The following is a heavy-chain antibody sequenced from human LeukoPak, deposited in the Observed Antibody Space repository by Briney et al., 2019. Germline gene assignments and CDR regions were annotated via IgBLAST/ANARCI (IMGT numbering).Heavy chain of an antibody. D-gene: IGHD5-12*01. V-gene: IGHV1-69*06. J-gene: IGHJ4*02. CDR1: GRTFSSYA. CDR2: IIPIFGTA. Sequence: SVKLSCKASGRTFSSYANSWVRQAPGQGLEWMGGIIPIFGTANYAQKFQGRVTITADKSTSTAYMELSSLRSEDTAVYYCASDSGYAHSQGYWGQGTLVTVSS. CDR3: ASDSGYAHSQGY.